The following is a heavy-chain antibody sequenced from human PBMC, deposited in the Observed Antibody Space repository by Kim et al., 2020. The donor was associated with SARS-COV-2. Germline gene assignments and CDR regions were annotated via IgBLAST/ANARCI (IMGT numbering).Heavy chain of an antibody. J-gene: IGHJ6*02. Sequence: DSSKGRFTISRDNAKNSLYLQMNSLGAEDTALYYCANIAAAGNYYYYGMDVWGQGTTVTVSS. CDR3: ANIAAAGNYYYYGMDV. D-gene: IGHD6-13*01. V-gene: IGHV3-9*01.